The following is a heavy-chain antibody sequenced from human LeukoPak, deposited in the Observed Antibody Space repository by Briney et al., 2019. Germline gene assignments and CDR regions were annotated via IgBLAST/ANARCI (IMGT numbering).Heavy chain of an antibody. CDR1: GFTFSSYG. D-gene: IGHD2-2*01. J-gene: IGHJ4*02. V-gene: IGHV3-21*01. CDR2: ISSSSSYT. Sequence: PGRSLRLSCAASGFTFSSYGMHWVRQAPGKGLEWVSYISSSSSYTNYADSVKGRFTISRDNAKNSLYLQMNSLRAEDTAVYYCARDCSSTSCYGFDYWGQGTLVTVSS. CDR3: ARDCSSTSCYGFDY.